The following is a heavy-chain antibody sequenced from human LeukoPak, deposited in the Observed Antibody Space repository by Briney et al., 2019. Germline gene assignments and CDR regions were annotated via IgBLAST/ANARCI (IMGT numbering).Heavy chain of an antibody. CDR1: GFTLKYYA. D-gene: IGHD3-9*01. J-gene: IGHJ4*02. CDR3: ARDLRGSIVRYFDY. V-gene: IGHV3-23*01. CDR2: IDGSGDDT. Sequence: GSLRLSCAASGFTLKYYAMTWVRQAPGKGLEWVAAIDGSGDDTYYAESVKGRFTISRDNSQNTLFLQVNSLRAEDTAVYYCARDLRGSIVRYFDYWGQGTLVTVSS.